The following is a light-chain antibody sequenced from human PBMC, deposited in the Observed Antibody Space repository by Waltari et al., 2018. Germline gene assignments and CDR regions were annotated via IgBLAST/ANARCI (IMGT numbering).Light chain of an antibody. Sequence: SCRASPSVDKYLAWYQQKPGQAPRLLIYHASIRATGIPDRFSGSGSGTDFSLTISRLEPEDFAVYYCQKYVNLPATFGQGTKVEIK. CDR3: QKYVNLPAT. J-gene: IGKJ1*01. CDR1: PSVDKY. V-gene: IGKV3-20*01. CDR2: HAS.